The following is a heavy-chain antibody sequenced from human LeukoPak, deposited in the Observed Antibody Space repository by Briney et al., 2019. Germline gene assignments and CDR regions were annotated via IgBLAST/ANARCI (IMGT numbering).Heavy chain of an antibody. J-gene: IGHJ6*03. Sequence: PSETLSLTCTVSGGSISSYYWSWIRQPPGKGLEWIGYIYYSGSTNYNPSLKSRVTISVDTSKNQFSLKLSSVTAADTAVYHCARGGGYDFYYYYMDVWGKGTTVTISS. CDR1: GGSISSYY. D-gene: IGHD5-12*01. CDR3: ARGGGYDFYYYYMDV. CDR2: IYYSGST. V-gene: IGHV4-59*01.